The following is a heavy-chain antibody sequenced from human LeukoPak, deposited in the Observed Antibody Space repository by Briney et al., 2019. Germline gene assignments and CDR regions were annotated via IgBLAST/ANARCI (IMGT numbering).Heavy chain of an antibody. J-gene: IGHJ5*02. V-gene: IGHV1-46*01. CDR2: INPSGGST. Sequence: ASVKVSCKASGYTFTSYYMHWVRQAPGQGLEWMGIINPSGGSTSYAQKFQGRVTMTRDMSTSTVYMELSRLRSDDTAVYYCAREDVRPWIGHVITMVRGLKRSTGENWFDPWGQGTLVTVSS. CDR1: GYTFTSYY. D-gene: IGHD3-10*01. CDR3: AREDVRPWIGHVITMVRGLKRSTGENWFDP.